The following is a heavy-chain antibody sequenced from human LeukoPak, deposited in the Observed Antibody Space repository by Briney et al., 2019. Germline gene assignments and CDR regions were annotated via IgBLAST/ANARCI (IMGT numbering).Heavy chain of an antibody. CDR1: GGSFSGYY. V-gene: IGHV4-34*01. J-gene: IGHJ4*02. CDR2: IYHSGST. Sequence: PSETLSLTCAVYGGSFSGYYWSWIRQPPGKGLEWIGSIYHSGSTYYNPSLKSRVTISVDTSKNQFSLKLGSVTAADTAVYYCARDDYNWNYWGQGTLVTVSS. D-gene: IGHD1-20*01. CDR3: ARDDYNWNY.